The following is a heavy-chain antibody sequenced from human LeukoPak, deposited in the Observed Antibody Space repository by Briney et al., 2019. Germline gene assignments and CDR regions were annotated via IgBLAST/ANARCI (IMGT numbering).Heavy chain of an antibody. V-gene: IGHV3-33*01. CDR1: GFILSTHG. J-gene: IGHJ4*02. Sequence: GGSLRLSCAASGFILSTHGMHWVRQAPGKGLEWVAGMWYDGSREDYADSVKGRFTISRDMSKNTLNLQMNSLRVEDTAMFYCARDLSFGGLDFRGQGTLVTVSS. CDR3: ARDLSFGGLDF. CDR2: MWYDGSRE. D-gene: IGHD3-16*01.